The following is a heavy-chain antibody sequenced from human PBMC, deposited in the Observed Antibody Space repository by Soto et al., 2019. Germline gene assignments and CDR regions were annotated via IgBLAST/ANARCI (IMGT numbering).Heavy chain of an antibody. V-gene: IGHV3-30*18. CDR3: AKDLYSGSSHPDY. Sequence: GSLRLSCAASGFTFSSYGMHWFRQAPGKGLEWVAVISYDGSNKYYADSVKGRFTISRDNSKNTLYLQVNSLRAEDTAVYYCAKDLYSGSSHPDYWGQGTLVTVSS. CDR1: GFTFSSYG. CDR2: ISYDGSNK. J-gene: IGHJ4*02. D-gene: IGHD1-26*01.